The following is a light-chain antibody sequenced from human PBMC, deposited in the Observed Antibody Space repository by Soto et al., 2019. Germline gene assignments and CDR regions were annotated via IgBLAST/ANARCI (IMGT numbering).Light chain of an antibody. V-gene: IGKV3-20*01. CDR1: QSVSSNF. CDR2: GAP. CDR3: QQYGSSPWT. Sequence: EIVLTQSPGTLSLSPGERATLSCRASQSVSSNFLAWYQQKPGQAPRLVIYGAPSRATGIPDRFSGSGSGTDFTLTISRLEPEDFAVYYCQQYGSSPWTFGQGTKVDIK. J-gene: IGKJ1*01.